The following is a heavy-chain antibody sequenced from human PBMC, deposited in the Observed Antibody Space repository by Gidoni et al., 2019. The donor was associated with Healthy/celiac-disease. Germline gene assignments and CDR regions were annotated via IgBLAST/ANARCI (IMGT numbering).Heavy chain of an antibody. Sequence: QVQLQQWGAGLLKPSETLSLTCAVYGGSFSGYYWSWIRQPPGKGLEWIGEINHSGSTNYNPSLKSRVTISVDTSKNQFSLKLSSVTAADTAVYYCARLAVAGTRTYYYYYGMDVWGQGTTVTVSS. CDR3: ARLAVAGTRTYYYYYGMDV. J-gene: IGHJ6*02. CDR2: INHSGST. CDR1: GGSFSGYY. V-gene: IGHV4-34*01. D-gene: IGHD6-19*01.